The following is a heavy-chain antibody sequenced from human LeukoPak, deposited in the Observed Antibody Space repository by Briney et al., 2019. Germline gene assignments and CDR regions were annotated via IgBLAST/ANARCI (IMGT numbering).Heavy chain of an antibody. J-gene: IGHJ6*02. D-gene: IGHD2-2*01. Sequence: SETLSLTCTVSGGSISSYYWSWIRQPAGKGLEWIGRIYTSGSTNYNPSLKSRVTMSVDTSKNQFSLKLSSVTAADTAVYYCARDASVVVVPAAIWDNYYYGMDVWGQGTTVTVSS. CDR3: ARDASVVVVPAAIWDNYYYGMDV. CDR1: GGSISSYY. CDR2: IYTSGST. V-gene: IGHV4-4*07.